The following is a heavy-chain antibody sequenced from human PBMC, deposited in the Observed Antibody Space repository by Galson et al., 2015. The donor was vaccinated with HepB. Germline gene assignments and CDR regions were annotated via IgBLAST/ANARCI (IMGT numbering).Heavy chain of an antibody. V-gene: IGHV1-3*01. D-gene: IGHD3-22*01. J-gene: IGHJ5*02. CDR3: ARAWGGMGGYYNWFDP. CDR1: GYTFTSYA. Sequence: SVKVSCKASGYTFTSYAMHWVRQAPGQRLEWMGWINAGNGNTKYSQKFQGRVTITRDTSASTAYMELSSLRSEDTAVYYCARAWGGMGGYYNWFDPWGQGTLVTVSS. CDR2: INAGNGNT.